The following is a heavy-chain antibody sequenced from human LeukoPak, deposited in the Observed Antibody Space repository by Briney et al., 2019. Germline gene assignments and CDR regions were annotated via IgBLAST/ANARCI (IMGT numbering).Heavy chain of an antibody. J-gene: IGHJ4*02. V-gene: IGHV1-69*06. Sequence: GASVKVSCKASGYTFTSYDINWVRQAPGQGLEWMGGIIPIFGTANYAQKFQGRVTITADKSTSTAYMELSSLRSEDTAVYYCATEEYSYATFDYWGQGTLVTVSS. CDR2: IIPIFGTA. CDR3: ATEEYSYATFDY. CDR1: GYTFTSYD. D-gene: IGHD5-18*01.